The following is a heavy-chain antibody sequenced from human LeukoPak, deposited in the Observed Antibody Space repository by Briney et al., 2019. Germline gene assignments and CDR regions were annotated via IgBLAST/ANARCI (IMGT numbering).Heavy chain of an antibody. CDR3: AIVIPAPTV. Sequence: ASVTVSCKASGFTFFTDSYVHWVRQAPGQGLEWMGWINPYSGETHYSQKFQGRVTMARDTSISALYMELRWLTSDDTATYYCAIVIPAPTVWGQGTTVTVSS. CDR2: INPYSGET. CDR1: GFTFFTDSY. V-gene: IGHV1-2*02. J-gene: IGHJ6*02. D-gene: IGHD2-2*02.